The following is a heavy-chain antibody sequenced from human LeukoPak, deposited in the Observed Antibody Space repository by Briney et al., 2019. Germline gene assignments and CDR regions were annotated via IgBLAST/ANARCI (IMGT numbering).Heavy chain of an antibody. CDR1: GFTFSSYS. CDR2: ISSSSSYI. Sequence: GGSLRLSCAASGFTFSSYSMNWVRQAPGKGLEWVSSISSSSSYIYYADSVKGRFTISRDNAKNSLYLQMNSLRAEDTALYYCARYSSSWYQFDYWGQGTLVTVSS. J-gene: IGHJ4*02. V-gene: IGHV3-21*04. D-gene: IGHD6-13*01. CDR3: ARYSSSWYQFDY.